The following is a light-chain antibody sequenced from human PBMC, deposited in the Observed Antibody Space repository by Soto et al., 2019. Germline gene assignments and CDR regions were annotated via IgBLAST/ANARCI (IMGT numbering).Light chain of an antibody. Sequence: QSVLTQPPSVSAAPGQRVTISCSGTTPNIGSNSVSWYLQVPGTVPKLLIYDTNKRPSGIPDRISGSKCGSSATLDITGLQTGDEADYYCATWDSSLKIGVFGGGTKLTVL. J-gene: IGLJ3*02. V-gene: IGLV1-51*01. CDR1: TPNIGSNS. CDR3: ATWDSSLKIGV. CDR2: DTN.